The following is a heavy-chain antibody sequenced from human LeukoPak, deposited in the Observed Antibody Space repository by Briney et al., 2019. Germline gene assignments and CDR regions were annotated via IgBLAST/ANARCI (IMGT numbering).Heavy chain of an antibody. CDR3: SRDGDYIMPPFDY. J-gene: IGHJ4*02. CDR1: GFTFTRYW. D-gene: IGHD4-17*01. V-gene: IGHV3-7*01. Sequence: PGGSLRLSCAASGFTFTRYWMSWVRQAPGKGLEWVANIKQDGSETHYVDSVKGRFTISRDNARNSVYLQMNSLSDDDTAVHYCSRDGDYIMPPFDYWGQGILVTVSS. CDR2: IKQDGSET.